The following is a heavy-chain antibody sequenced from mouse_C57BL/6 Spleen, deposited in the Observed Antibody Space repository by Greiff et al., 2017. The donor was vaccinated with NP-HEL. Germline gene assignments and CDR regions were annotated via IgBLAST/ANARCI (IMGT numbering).Heavy chain of an antibody. Sequence: QVHVKQFGPELVKPGASVKISCKASGYASSSSWMNGVKQRPGKGLEWMGRIYPGDGDTNYHGKFKGKATPTADKSSSTAYMQLSSLTSEDSAVYFCVNWDGFAYWGQGTLVTVSA. CDR2: IYPGDGDT. J-gene: IGHJ3*01. V-gene: IGHV1-82*01. CDR1: GYASSSSW. CDR3: VNWDGFAY. D-gene: IGHD4-1*02.